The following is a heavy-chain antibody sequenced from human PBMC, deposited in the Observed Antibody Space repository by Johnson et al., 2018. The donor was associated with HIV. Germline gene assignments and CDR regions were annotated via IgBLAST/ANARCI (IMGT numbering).Heavy chain of an antibody. Sequence: QVQLVESGGGVVQPGRSLTLSCAASGFTFSSYAMHWVRQAPGKGLEWVAVISYDGSNTYYADPEKGRFSISSDNSKITLYLQMNSLRAEDTAVDYCARDRMRGATKDAFDIWGQGTMVTVSS. CDR1: GFTFSSYA. CDR2: ISYDGSNT. CDR3: ARDRMRGATKDAFDI. D-gene: IGHD1-26*01. V-gene: IGHV3-30-3*01. J-gene: IGHJ3*02.